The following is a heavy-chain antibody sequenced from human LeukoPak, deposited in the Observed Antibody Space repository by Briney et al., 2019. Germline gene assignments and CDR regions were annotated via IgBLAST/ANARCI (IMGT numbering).Heavy chain of an antibody. J-gene: IGHJ4*02. CDR1: GFTFSSYA. CDR2: ISGSGGPT. CDR3: ATQTNYYDSNPLGY. V-gene: IGHV3-23*01. Sequence: GGSLRLSCAASGFTFSSYAMSWVRRAPGKGLEWISTISGSGGPTYYADSVKGRFAISRDNSKNTLYLQMSSLRAEDTAVYYCATQTNYYDSNPLGYWGQGTLVTVSS. D-gene: IGHD3-22*01.